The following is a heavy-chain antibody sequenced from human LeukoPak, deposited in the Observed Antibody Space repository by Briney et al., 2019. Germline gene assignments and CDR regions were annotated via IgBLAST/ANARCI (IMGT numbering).Heavy chain of an antibody. CDR2: IYYSGST. V-gene: IGHV4-59*01. CDR1: GGSFSGYY. D-gene: IGHD3-22*01. J-gene: IGHJ4*02. CDR3: AREGIGDYYDSSGYYYFDY. Sequence: SETLSLTCAVYGGSFSGYYWSWIRQPPGKGLEWTGYIYYSGSTNYNPSLKSRVTISVDTSKNQFSLKLSSVTAADTAVYYCAREGIGDYYDSSGYYYFDYWGQGTLVTVSS.